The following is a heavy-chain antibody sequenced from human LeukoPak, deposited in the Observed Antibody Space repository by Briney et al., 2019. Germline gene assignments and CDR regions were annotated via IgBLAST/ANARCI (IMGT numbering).Heavy chain of an antibody. D-gene: IGHD2-15*01. V-gene: IGHV3-33*01. Sequence: PGRSLRLSCAASGFTFSSYGMHWVRQAPGKGLEWVAVIWYDGSNKYYADSVKGRSTISRDNSKNTLYLQMNSLRAEDTAVYYCARGTMSVVVAATDYYYGMDVWGKGTTVTVSS. CDR1: GFTFSSYG. J-gene: IGHJ6*04. CDR3: ARGTMSVVVAATDYYYGMDV. CDR2: IWYDGSNK.